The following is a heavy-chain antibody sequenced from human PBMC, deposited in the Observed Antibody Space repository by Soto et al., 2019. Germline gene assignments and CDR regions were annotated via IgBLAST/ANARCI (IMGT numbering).Heavy chain of an antibody. CDR3: ARENRVGTYYFDY. V-gene: IGHV4-30-2*01. D-gene: IGHD7-27*01. Sequence: SETLSLTCAVSGGSVTSAGYSWIWVRQPPGKGLEWVGYIFHTGSTYYNPSLRSRVSISIDRSKNQFSLNLSSVTAADTAFYYCARENRVGTYYFDYWGQGTLVTVSS. J-gene: IGHJ4*02. CDR2: IFHTGST. CDR1: GGSVTSAGYS.